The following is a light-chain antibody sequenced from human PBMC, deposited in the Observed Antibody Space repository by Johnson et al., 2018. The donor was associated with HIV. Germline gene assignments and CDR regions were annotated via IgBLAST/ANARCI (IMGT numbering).Light chain of an antibody. CDR1: SSNIGNNY. CDR3: GIWDSSLCAYV. J-gene: IGLJ1*01. V-gene: IGLV1-51*01. CDR2: DNN. Sequence: QSMLTQPPSVSAAPGQKVTISCSGSSSNIGNNYVSWYQQLPGTAPKLLIYDNNKRPSGIPDRFSGSKSGTSATLGITGLQTGYEADYYCGIWDSSLCAYVFGTGTKVTVL.